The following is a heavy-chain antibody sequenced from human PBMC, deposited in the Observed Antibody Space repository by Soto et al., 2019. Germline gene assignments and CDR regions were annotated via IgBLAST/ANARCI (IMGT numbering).Heavy chain of an antibody. J-gene: IGHJ4*02. V-gene: IGHV4-59*01. CDR1: GGSISSYY. CDR2: IYYSGST. Sequence: PSETLSLTCTVSGGSISSYYWSWIRQPPGKGLEWIGNIYYSGSTNYNPSLKSRVTISVDTSKNQFSLKLSSVTAADTAVYYCARGYDSSGYYFPLFDYWGQGTLVTVSS. CDR3: ARGYDSSGYYFPLFDY. D-gene: IGHD3-22*01.